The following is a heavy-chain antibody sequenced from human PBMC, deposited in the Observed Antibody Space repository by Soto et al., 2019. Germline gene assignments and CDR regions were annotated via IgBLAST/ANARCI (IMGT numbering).Heavy chain of an antibody. D-gene: IGHD3-9*01. V-gene: IGHV1-18*01. CDR2: VGTPTANT. CDR1: GYTFTAYG. CDR3: ARELNTDPTAYYSFAY. Sequence: QVQLVQSGPEVTMPGASVKVSCKTSGYTFTAYGLAWLRQAPGQRPEWLGWVGTPTANTNYAEKFLGRITMTSGRSTTTTYMELRSLRPDDTAVYYWARELNTDPTAYYSFAYWGQGLLVSVSS. J-gene: IGHJ4*02.